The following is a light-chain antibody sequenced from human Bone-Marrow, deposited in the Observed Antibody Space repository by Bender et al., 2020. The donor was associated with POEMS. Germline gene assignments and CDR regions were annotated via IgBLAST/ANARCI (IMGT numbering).Light chain of an antibody. CDR2: EDT. CDR3: SSYAGSNNLV. CDR1: SSDVGNYNF. Sequence: QSALTQPASVSASPGQSITISCTATSSDVGNYNFVSWYQQHPGKAPKLMIYEDTKRPSGVPDRFSGSKSGNTASLTVSGLQAEDEADYYCSSYAGSNNLVFGGGTKLTVL. V-gene: IGLV2-8*01. J-gene: IGLJ3*02.